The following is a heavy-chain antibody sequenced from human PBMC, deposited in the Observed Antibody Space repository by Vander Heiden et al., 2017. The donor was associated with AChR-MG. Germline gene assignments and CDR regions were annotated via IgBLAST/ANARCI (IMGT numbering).Heavy chain of an antibody. CDR2: SSSRSSHI. CDR1: GFTLSSYY. Sequence: EVQLVESGGGLVKPGGSLRLSCAASGFTLSSYYMNWVRQAPGKGPEWVASSSSRSSHIYYADSVKGRFTISRDNAKNSLFLQMNSLRPEDTAVYYCARDQRREKRWLQSYYFDYWGLGTLVSVSS. CDR3: ARDQRREKRWLQSYYFDY. D-gene: IGHD5-12*01. J-gene: IGHJ4*02. V-gene: IGHV3-21*01.